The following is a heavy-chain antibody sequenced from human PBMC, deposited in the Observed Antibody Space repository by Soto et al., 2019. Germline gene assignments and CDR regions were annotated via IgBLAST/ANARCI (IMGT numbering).Heavy chain of an antibody. CDR3: AKDLYLSATVTTSLDY. J-gene: IGHJ4*02. D-gene: IGHD4-17*01. Sequence: GGSLRLCCAASGFTFSSYRINGVRHAPGKGLEWVSSISSSSSYIYYADSVKGRFTISRDNAKNSLYLQMNSLRAEDTAVYYCAKDLYLSATVTTSLDYWGQGTLVTVSS. V-gene: IGHV3-21*04. CDR1: GFTFSSYR. CDR2: ISSSSSYI.